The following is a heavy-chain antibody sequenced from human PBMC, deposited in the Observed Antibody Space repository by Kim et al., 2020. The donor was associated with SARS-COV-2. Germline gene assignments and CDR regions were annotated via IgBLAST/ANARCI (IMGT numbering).Heavy chain of an antibody. V-gene: IGHV5-51*01. CDR3: ARGLELVLLDAFDI. Sequence: SPSFQGQVTISADKSISTAYLQWSSLKASDTAMYYCARGLELVLLDAFDIWGQGTMVTVSS. J-gene: IGHJ3*02. D-gene: IGHD6-13*01.